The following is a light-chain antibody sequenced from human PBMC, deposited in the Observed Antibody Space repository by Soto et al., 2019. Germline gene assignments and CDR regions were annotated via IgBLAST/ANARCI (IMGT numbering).Light chain of an antibody. J-gene: IGLJ2*01. CDR1: SGHSSYA. Sequence: QLVLTQSPSASASLGASVKLTCTLRSGHSSYAIAWHQQQPEKGPRYLMKLDSDGSHTKGDAIPDRFSGSSSGAARYLTISSLQSEDEADYYCQTWGTGIHVVFGGGTKLTVL. CDR2: LDSDGSH. V-gene: IGLV4-69*01. CDR3: QTWGTGIHVV.